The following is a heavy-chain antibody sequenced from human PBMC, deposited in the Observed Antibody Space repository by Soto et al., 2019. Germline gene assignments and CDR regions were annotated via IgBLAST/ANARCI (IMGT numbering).Heavy chain of an antibody. V-gene: IGHV3-9*01. D-gene: IGHD4-17*01. CDR1: GFTFDDYA. CDR3: ASTNDYGEDFDY. J-gene: IGHJ4*02. Sequence: GGSLRLSCAASGFTFDDYAMHWVRQAPGKGLEWVSGISWNSGSIGYADSVKGRFTISRDNAKNSLYLQMNSLRAEDTALYYCASTNDYGEDFDYWGQGTLVTVSS. CDR2: ISWNSGSI.